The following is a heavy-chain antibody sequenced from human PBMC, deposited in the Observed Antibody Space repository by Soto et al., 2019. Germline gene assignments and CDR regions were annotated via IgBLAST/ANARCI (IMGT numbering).Heavy chain of an antibody. CDR2: ISSSSSYI. Sequence: GGSLRLSCAASGFTFSSYSMNWVRQAPGKGLEWVSSISSSSSYIYYADSVKGRFTISRDNAKNSLYLQMNSLRAEDTAVYYCARAHSGYDFVPLFSDYWGQGTLVTVSS. CDR3: ARAHSGYDFVPLFSDY. V-gene: IGHV3-21*01. CDR1: GFTFSSYS. D-gene: IGHD5-12*01. J-gene: IGHJ4*02.